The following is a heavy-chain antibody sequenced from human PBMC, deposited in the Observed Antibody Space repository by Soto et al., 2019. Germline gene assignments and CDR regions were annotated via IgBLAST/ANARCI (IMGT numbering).Heavy chain of an antibody. D-gene: IGHD3-10*01. CDR3: ARGSSVHCSYYCCMDF. V-gene: IGHV1-18*01. CDR2: ISAYNGNT. Sequence: ASVKVSCKASGYTFTSYGISWVRQAPGQGLEWMGWISAYNGNTNYAQKLQGRVTMTTDTSTSTAYMELRSLRSDDTAVYYCARGSSVHCSYYCCMDFWGQGTTVTVSS. J-gene: IGHJ6*02. CDR1: GYTFTSYG.